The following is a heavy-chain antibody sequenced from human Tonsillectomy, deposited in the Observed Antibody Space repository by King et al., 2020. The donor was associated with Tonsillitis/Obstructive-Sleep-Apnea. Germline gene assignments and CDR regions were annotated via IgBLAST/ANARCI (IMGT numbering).Heavy chain of an antibody. J-gene: IGHJ4*02. CDR1: GYTFTDYY. V-gene: IGHV1-2*02. D-gene: IGHD5-18*01. CDR2: INPNSGGT. CDR3: ARGPRGYSYSSVDY. Sequence: QLVQSGAEVKKPGASVKVSCKASGYTFTDYYMHWVRQAPGQGLEWMGWINPNSGGTDSAQKFRGRVTMTRDTSISTAYMELSSLTSDDTAVYYCARGPRGYSYSSVDYWGQGTLVTVSS.